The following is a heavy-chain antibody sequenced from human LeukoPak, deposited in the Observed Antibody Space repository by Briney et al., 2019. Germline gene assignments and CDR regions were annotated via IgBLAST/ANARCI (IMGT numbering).Heavy chain of an antibody. Sequence: GGSLRLSCAASGFTFSSYSMNWVRQAPGKGLEWVSSISSSSSYIYYADSVKGRFTISRDNAKSSLYLQMNSLRAEDTAVYYCARDESPWYAFDIWGQGTMVTVSS. CDR1: GFTFSSYS. V-gene: IGHV3-21*01. J-gene: IGHJ3*02. CDR3: ARDESPWYAFDI. CDR2: ISSSSSYI. D-gene: IGHD2-8*02.